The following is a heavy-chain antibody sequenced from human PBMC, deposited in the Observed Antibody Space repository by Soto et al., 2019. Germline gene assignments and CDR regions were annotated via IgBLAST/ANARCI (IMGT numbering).Heavy chain of an antibody. CDR2: INGDGSTT. CDR3: ARAEMPGEY. D-gene: IGHD2-2*01. V-gene: IGHV3-74*01. Sequence: EVQLVESGGGLVQPGGSLRLSCAASGFSLGPYWMHWVRQVPGKGLVWVARINGDGSTTNYADSVKGRFTISRDNAKNTMYLQMNSLRADDAAVYHCARAEMPGEYWGPGTLVTVSS. CDR1: GFSLGPYW. J-gene: IGHJ4*02.